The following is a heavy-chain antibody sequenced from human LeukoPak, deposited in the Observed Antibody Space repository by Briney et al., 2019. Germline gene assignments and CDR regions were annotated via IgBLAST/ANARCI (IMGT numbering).Heavy chain of an antibody. CDR3: ARDFAFWSGEDVFDV. CDR1: GHAFTIYG. J-gene: IGHJ3*01. Sequence: ASVKLSCKASGHAFTIYGISWVRQAPGQGLEWMGWISGYNGNTNYAQKFQGRVTMTTDTSTSTAYMELRSLRSDDTAVYYCARDFAFWSGEDVFDVWGQGTMVTVSS. V-gene: IGHV1-18*01. D-gene: IGHD3-3*01. CDR2: ISGYNGNT.